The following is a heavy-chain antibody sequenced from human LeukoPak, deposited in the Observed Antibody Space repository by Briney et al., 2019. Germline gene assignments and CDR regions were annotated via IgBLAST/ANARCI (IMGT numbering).Heavy chain of an antibody. J-gene: IGHJ5*02. D-gene: IGHD6-13*01. CDR1: GYTFTNYG. V-gene: IGHV1-18*01. CDR3: ARDGYSSSWYGSYWFDP. Sequence: ASVKVSCKASGYTFTNYGISWVRQAPGQGLEWMGWISAYNTNTKYAQKIQGRVAMTTDTSTSTAYMELRSLRSDDTAVYYCARDGYSSSWYGSYWFDPWGQGTLVTVSS. CDR2: ISAYNTNT.